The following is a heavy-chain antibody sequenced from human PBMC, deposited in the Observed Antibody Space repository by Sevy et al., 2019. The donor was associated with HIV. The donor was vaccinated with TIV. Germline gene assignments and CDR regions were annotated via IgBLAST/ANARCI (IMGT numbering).Heavy chain of an antibody. J-gene: IGHJ4*02. Sequence: SETPSLTCTVSGGSVSSGSYYWSWIRQPPGKGLEWIGYIYYSGSTNYNPSLKSRVTISVDTSKNQFSLKLSSVTAADTAVYYCARGGYCSSTSCYALLGNDYWGQGTLVTVSS. CDR2: IYYSGST. CDR3: ARGGYCSSTSCYALLGNDY. V-gene: IGHV4-61*01. D-gene: IGHD2-2*01. CDR1: GGSVSSGSYY.